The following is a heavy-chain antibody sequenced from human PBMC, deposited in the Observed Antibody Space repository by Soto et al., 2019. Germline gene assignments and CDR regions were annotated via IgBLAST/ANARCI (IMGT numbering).Heavy chain of an antibody. V-gene: IGHV1-18*01. CDR1: GYTFTSYG. Sequence: QVQLVQSGAEVKKPGASVKVSCKASGYTFTSYGISWVRQAPGQGLEWMGWISAYNGNTKYAQKLQARVTMTTDTSTSTAYMALRGLRSDDTALYYSTREPTSFPYWVQGTLVTLSS. CDR3: TREPTSFPY. CDR2: ISAYNGNT. J-gene: IGHJ4*02.